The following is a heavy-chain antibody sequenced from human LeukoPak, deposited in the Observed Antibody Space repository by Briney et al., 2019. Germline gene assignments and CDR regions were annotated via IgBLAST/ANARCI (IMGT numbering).Heavy chain of an antibody. CDR1: GFTFSNYA. CDR3: TKDKGGTFLQPSFYFDN. J-gene: IGHJ4*02. CDR2: MSGSGGST. D-gene: IGHD2/OR15-2a*01. Sequence: GGSLRLSCAASGFTFSNYAMNWVRQPPGKGLEWVSGMSGSGGSTSYADSVEGRFTISRDNSKNRLHLQMNRLRVEDTAVYYCTKDKGGTFLQPSFYFDNWGQGTLVIVSS. V-gene: IGHV3-23*01.